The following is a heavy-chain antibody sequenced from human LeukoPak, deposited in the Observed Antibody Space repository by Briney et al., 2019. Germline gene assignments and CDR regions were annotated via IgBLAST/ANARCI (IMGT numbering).Heavy chain of an antibody. Sequence: PSETLSLTCAVFCGSISSGSYYWGWIRQPPGKGLEWIGSIYYSGSTYYNPSLKSRVTISVDTSKNQFSLKLSSVTAADTAVYYCAMSRDRYNGDDHWGQGTLVTVSS. CDR2: IYYSGST. CDR1: CGSISSGSYY. J-gene: IGHJ4*02. V-gene: IGHV4-39*07. CDR3: AMSRDRYNGDDH. D-gene: IGHD5-24*01.